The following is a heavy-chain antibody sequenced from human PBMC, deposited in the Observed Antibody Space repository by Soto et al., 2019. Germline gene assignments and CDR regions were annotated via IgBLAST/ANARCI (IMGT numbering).Heavy chain of an antibody. CDR3: AAPGGSSYFEGDAFDI. V-gene: IGHV1-58*01. CDR2: IVVGSGNT. Sequence: QMQLVQSGPEVKKPGTSVKVSCKASGFTFTSSAVQWVRQARGQRLEWIGWIVVGSGNTNYAQKFQERVTITRDMSSSTADMELSSLRSEDTAVYYCAAPGGSSYFEGDAFDIWGQGTMVTVSS. CDR1: GFTFTSSA. D-gene: IGHD3-16*01. J-gene: IGHJ3*02.